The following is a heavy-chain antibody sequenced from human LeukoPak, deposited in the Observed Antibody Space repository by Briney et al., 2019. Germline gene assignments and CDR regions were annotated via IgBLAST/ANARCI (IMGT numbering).Heavy chain of an antibody. Sequence: PSETLSLTCSVSGGSISSSSYYWGWIRQPPGKGLEWIGEIYHSGSTNYNPSLKSRVTISVDKSKNQFSLKLSSVTAADTAVYYCARAANDADFWGGYYPTYFDYWGQGTLVTVSS. CDR1: GGSISSSSYY. D-gene: IGHD3-3*01. CDR3: ARAANDADFWGGYYPTYFDY. CDR2: IYHSGST. J-gene: IGHJ4*02. V-gene: IGHV4-39*07.